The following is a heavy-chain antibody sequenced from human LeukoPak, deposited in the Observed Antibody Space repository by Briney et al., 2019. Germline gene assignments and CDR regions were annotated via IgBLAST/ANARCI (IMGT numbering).Heavy chain of an antibody. D-gene: IGHD6-19*01. CDR3: AKAENTLKLAAH. CDR2: ISSDGSNI. CDR1: GFTFSSYG. J-gene: IGHJ4*02. Sequence: GRSLRLSCAASGFTFSSYGMHCVRQGPGKGLEWVAVISSDGSNIYYADSVKGRFTISRDNSKNTLYLQMNSLRAEDTAVYYCAKAENTLKLAAHWGQGTLVTVSS. V-gene: IGHV3-30*18.